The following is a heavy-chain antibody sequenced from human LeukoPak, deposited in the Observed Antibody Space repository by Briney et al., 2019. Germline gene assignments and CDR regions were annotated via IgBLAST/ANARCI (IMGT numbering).Heavy chain of an antibody. CDR2: MNPNSGNT. CDR1: GYTFTSYD. Sequence: GASVKVSCKASGYTFTSYDINWVRQATGQGLEWMGWMNPNSGNTGYAQKFQGRVTITRNTSISTAYMELSSLRSGDTAVYYCARGGRYSGYDLGYWGQGTLVTVSS. V-gene: IGHV1-8*03. D-gene: IGHD5-12*01. J-gene: IGHJ4*02. CDR3: ARGGRYSGYDLGY.